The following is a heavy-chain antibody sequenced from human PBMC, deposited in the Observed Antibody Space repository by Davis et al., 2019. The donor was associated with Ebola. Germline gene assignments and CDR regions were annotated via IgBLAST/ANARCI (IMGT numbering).Heavy chain of an antibody. CDR2: INPNSGGT. J-gene: IGHJ5*02. CDR3: ARRTAPGWFDP. V-gene: IGHV1-2*06. Sequence: AASVKVSCKASGYTFTAYFIHWVRQAPGQGLEWMGRINPNSGGTNYAQKFQGRVTMTRDTSISTAYMELSSLRSEDTAVYYCARRTAPGWFDPWGQGTLVTVSS. CDR1: GYTFTAYF.